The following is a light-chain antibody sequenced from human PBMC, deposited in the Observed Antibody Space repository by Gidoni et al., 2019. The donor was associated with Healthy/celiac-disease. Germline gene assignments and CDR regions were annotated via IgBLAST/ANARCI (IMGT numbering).Light chain of an antibody. CDR3: QQYYSTPLLT. CDR2: WSS. J-gene: IGKJ4*01. Sequence: DIGMTQSPDSLAGSLGERATINCKSSQSILYSSNNKNHLAWYQQKPGQPPKLLIYWSSTRESGVPDRFNGGGSGTDFTLTISILQAEDVAVYYCQQYYSTPLLTFGGGTKVEIK. CDR1: QSILYSSNNKNH. V-gene: IGKV4-1*01.